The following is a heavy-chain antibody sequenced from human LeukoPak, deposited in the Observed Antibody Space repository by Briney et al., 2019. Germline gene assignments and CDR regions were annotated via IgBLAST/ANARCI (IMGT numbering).Heavy chain of an antibody. CDR1: GFSFNNYA. CDR2: IIASSGAT. J-gene: IGHJ4*01. D-gene: IGHD5-12*01. CDR3: VKGAYDYLEVAYFDF. Sequence: PGGSLRLSCAATGFSFNNYAMNWVRQAPGKGLEWVSIIIASSGATVYADSVKGRFTISRDISKNTLYLQMNNLRVEDTAVYYCVKGAYDYLEVAYFDFWGQGILATVSS. V-gene: IGHV3-23*01.